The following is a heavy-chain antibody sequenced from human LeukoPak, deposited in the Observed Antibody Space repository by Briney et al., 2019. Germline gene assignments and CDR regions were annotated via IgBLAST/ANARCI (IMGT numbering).Heavy chain of an antibody. V-gene: IGHV5-51*01. CDR1: GYSFTSYW. Sequence: GESLKISCKGSGYSFTSYWLGWVRQIPGKGLEWMRIIYPGDSDTRYSPSFQGQVTISDDKSISTAYLQWSSLKASDTGMYYCARHGDSGSYSSFDYWGQGTLVTVSS. CDR3: ARHGDSGSYSSFDY. CDR2: IYPGDSDT. J-gene: IGHJ4*02. D-gene: IGHD1-26*01.